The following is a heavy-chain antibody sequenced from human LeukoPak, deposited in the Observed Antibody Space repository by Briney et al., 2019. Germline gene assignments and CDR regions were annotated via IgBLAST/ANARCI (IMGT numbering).Heavy chain of an antibody. D-gene: IGHD6-6*01. Sequence: SETLSLTCTVSGGSISSYYWSWIRQPPGKGLEWIGYIYYSGSTNYNPSLKSRVTISVDTSKNQFPLKLSSVTAADTAVYYCASLEYSSSGYFDYWGQGTLVTVSS. V-gene: IGHV4-59*01. J-gene: IGHJ4*02. CDR1: GGSISSYY. CDR2: IYYSGST. CDR3: ASLEYSSSGYFDY.